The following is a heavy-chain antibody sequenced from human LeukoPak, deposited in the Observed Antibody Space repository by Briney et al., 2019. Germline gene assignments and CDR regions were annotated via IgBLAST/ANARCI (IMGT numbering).Heavy chain of an antibody. D-gene: IGHD6-13*01. CDR3: AKDGGQSSSYSSSWFNYYYGMDV. Sequence: GGSLRLSCAGSGFTFSTYSMNWVRQAPGKGLEWVSSISSSSSYIFYADSVKGRFTISRDNSKNSLYLQMNSLRAEDTAVYYCAKDGGQSSSYSSSWFNYYYGMDVWGQGTTVTVSS. CDR2: ISSSSSYI. CDR1: GFTFSTYS. V-gene: IGHV3-21*04. J-gene: IGHJ6*02.